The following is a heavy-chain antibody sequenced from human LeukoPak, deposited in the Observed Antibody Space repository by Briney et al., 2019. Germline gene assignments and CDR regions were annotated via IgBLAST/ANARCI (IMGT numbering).Heavy chain of an antibody. Sequence: SVKVSCKASGGTYSSYTISWVRQAPGQGLEWMGRIIPIIGTANYAQKFQGRVTITTDESTSTAYMELSSLRSEDTAVYYCASEALGYCSGGSCYHDAFDIWGQGTMVTVSS. D-gene: IGHD2-15*01. CDR1: GGTYSSYT. J-gene: IGHJ3*02. V-gene: IGHV1-69*16. CDR2: IIPIIGTA. CDR3: ASEALGYCSGGSCYHDAFDI.